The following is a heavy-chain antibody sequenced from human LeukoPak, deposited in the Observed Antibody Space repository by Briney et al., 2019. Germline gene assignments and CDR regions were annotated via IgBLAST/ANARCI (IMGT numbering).Heavy chain of an antibody. CDR3: ARSLRDSSGYYFMD. CDR2: IWYDGSNK. J-gene: IGHJ4*02. V-gene: IGHV3-33*08. Sequence: PGGSLRLSCAASGFTFSSYWMSWVRQAPGKGLEWVAVIWYDGSNKYYADSVKGRFTISRDNSKNTLFLQMNSLRAEDTAVYYCARSLRDSSGYYFMDWGQGTLATVSS. CDR1: GFTFSSYW. D-gene: IGHD3-22*01.